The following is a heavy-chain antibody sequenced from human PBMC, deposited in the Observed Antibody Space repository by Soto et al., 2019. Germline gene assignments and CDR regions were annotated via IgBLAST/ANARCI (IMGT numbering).Heavy chain of an antibody. CDR1: GFTFSSYW. CDR3: ARDGKYYYDSSGYTVWI. J-gene: IGHJ4*02. V-gene: IGHV3-74*01. CDR2: INSDGSST. Sequence: HPGGSLRLSCAASGFTFSSYWMHWVRQAPGKGLVWVSRINSDGSSTSYADSVKGRFTISRDNAKNTLYLQMNSLRAEDTAVYYCARDGKYYYDSSGYTVWIWGQGTLVTVSS. D-gene: IGHD3-22*01.